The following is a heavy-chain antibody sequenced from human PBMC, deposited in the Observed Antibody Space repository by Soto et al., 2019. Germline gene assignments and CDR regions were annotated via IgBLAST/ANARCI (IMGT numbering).Heavy chain of an antibody. CDR2: ISYDGSNK. J-gene: IGHJ1*01. D-gene: IGHD5-18*01. Sequence: SLRISCAAFGFTFISYAMHWVRQAPGKGLEWVAVISYDGSNKYYADSVKGRFTISRDNSKNTLHLQMNSLRAEDTAVYYCARDLGYCYGRNPNGRLADSGQGTRLTDS. CDR1: GFTFISYA. CDR3: ARDLGYCYGRNPNGRLAD. V-gene: IGHV3-30-3*01.